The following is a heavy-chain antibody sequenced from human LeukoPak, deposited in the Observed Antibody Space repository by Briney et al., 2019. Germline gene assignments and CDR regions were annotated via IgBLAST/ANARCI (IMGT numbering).Heavy chain of an antibody. D-gene: IGHD6-13*01. J-gene: IGHJ4*02. V-gene: IGHV3-11*04. CDR3: AREYLAAAGLESFDY. Sequence: GGSLRLSCAASGFTFSSYYMSWVRQAPGKGLEWVSSISGSGGTTYYADSVKGRFTISRDNAKNTLYLQMNSLRAEDTAVYYCAREYLAAAGLESFDYWGQGTLVTVSS. CDR1: GFTFSSYY. CDR2: ISGSGGTT.